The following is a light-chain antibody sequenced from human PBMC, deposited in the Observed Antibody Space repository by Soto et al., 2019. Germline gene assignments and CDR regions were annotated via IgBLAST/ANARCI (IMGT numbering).Light chain of an antibody. CDR2: GAS. CDR1: QSVGNN. J-gene: IGKJ4*01. CDR3: QQYGSTPLT. V-gene: IGKV3-20*01. Sequence: VMTQSPATLSVSPGERASLSCGASQSVGNNLAWYRQKPGQAPRLLVYGASSRATGIPDRFSGSGSGTDLTLTISRLEPEDFAVYYCQQYGSTPLTFGGGTKV.